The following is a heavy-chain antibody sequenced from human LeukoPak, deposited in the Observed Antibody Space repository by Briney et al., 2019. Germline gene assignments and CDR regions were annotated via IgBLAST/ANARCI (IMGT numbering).Heavy chain of an antibody. CDR1: GFTFSHYG. J-gene: IGHJ4*02. V-gene: IGHV3-48*01. Sequence: GGSLRLSCGASGFTFSHYGMHWVRQAPGKGLEWVSYISLSSSSIYYADSLKGRFTISRDNAKNSLYLQMNSLRAEDTAVYYCARAPDILTGYYIRGAYFDYWGQGTLVTVSS. D-gene: IGHD3-9*01. CDR2: ISLSSSSI. CDR3: ARAPDILTGYYIRGAYFDY.